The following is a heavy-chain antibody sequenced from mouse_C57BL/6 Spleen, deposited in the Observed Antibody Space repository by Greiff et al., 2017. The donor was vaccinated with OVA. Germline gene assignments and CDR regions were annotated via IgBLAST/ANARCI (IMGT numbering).Heavy chain of an antibody. CDR1: GYTFTSYW. V-gene: IGHV1-69*01. Sequence: QVQLQQPGAELVMPGASVKLSCKASGYTFTSYWMHWVKQRPGQGLEWIGEIDPSDSYTTYNQKFKGKSTLTVDKSSSTAYMQLSSLTSEDSAVYYCARKDFSPFVFFAYWGQGTLVTVSA. CDR2: IDPSDSYT. J-gene: IGHJ3*01. CDR3: ARKDFSPFVFFAY.